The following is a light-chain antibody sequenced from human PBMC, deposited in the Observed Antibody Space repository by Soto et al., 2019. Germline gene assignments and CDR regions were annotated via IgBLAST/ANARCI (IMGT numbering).Light chain of an antibody. Sequence: IQLTQYPSSLSASVGDRVTITCPASHGISSDLGWYQQKTGKAPKLLIYDASTLHSGVPSRFSGGGSGTGFTLTISSLQPEDFATYYCQQVNVYPSTFGGGTKVDI. J-gene: IGKJ4*01. V-gene: IGKV1-9*01. CDR1: HGISSD. CDR3: QQVNVYPST. CDR2: DAS.